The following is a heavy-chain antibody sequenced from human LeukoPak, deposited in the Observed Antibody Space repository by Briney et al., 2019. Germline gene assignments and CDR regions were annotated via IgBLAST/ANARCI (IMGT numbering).Heavy chain of an antibody. V-gene: IGHV1-2*06. J-gene: IGHJ4*02. CDR1: RYTFTGYY. D-gene: IGHD5-18*01. CDR2: INPNSGGT. CDR3: ARGYPGYSYVKLDY. Sequence: ASVKVSCKASRYTFTGYYMHWVRQAPGQGLEWMGRINPNSGGTNYAQKFQGRVTMTRDTSISTAYMELSRLRSDDTAVYYCARGYPGYSYVKLDYWGQGTLVTVSS.